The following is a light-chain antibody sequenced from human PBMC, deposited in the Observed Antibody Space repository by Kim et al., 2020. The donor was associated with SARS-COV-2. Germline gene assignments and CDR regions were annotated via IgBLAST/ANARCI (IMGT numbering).Light chain of an antibody. Sequence: QSALTQPASVSGSPGQSITISCTGTSSDVGAYNHVSWYQQHPGKAPKLMIFDVSGRPSGVSNRFSGSKSDNTASLTISGLQAEDEADYFCSSLTSGSTSVVFGGGTQLTVL. V-gene: IGLV2-14*03. CDR2: DVS. CDR1: SSDVGAYNH. CDR3: SSLTSGSTSVV. J-gene: IGLJ2*01.